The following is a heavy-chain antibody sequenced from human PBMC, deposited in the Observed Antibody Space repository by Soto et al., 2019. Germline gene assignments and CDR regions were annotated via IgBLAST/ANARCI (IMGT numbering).Heavy chain of an antibody. D-gene: IGHD5-12*01. J-gene: IGHJ4*02. V-gene: IGHV5-51*01. CDR2: IYPGDSDT. CDR1: GYSFTSYW. CDR3: ARPSRDGYDTYYFDY. Sequence: PGESLKISCKGSGYSFTSYWIGWVRQMPGKGLEWMGIIYPGDSDTRYSPSFQGQVTISADKSISTAYLQWSSLKASDTAMYYCARPSRDGYDTYYFDYWGQGTLVTVSS.